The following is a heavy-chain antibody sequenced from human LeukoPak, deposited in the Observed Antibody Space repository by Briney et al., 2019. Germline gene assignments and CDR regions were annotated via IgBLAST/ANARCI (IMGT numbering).Heavy chain of an antibody. Sequence: PGGSLRLSCAASGFTFSSYSMNWVRQAPGKGLEWVSYISSSSSTIYYADSVKGRFTISRDNAKNSLYLQMNSLRDEDTAVYYCARGPPLLYSIAVAGQGFYYFDYWGQGTLVTVSS. CDR2: ISSSSSTI. CDR1: GFTFSSYS. CDR3: ARGPPLLYSIAVAGQGFYYFDY. D-gene: IGHD6-19*01. V-gene: IGHV3-48*02. J-gene: IGHJ4*02.